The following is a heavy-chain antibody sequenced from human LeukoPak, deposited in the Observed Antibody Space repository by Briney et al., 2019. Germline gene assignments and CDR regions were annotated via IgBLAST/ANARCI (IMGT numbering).Heavy chain of an antibody. Sequence: SETLSLTCTVSGGSISSSSYYWGWIRQPPGKGLEWIGSIYYSGSTYYNPSLKSRVTISVDTSKNQFSLKLSSVTAADTAVYYCARLWIVAGGEWYFDLWGRGTLVTVSS. J-gene: IGHJ2*01. D-gene: IGHD2-15*01. CDR2: IYYSGST. CDR1: GGSISSSSYY. CDR3: ARLWIVAGGEWYFDL. V-gene: IGHV4-39*01.